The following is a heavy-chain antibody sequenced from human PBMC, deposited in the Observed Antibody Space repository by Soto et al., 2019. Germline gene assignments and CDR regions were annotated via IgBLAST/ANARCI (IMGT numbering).Heavy chain of an antibody. D-gene: IGHD6-19*01. CDR3: ARLSRLAPVPGTYYHGMDV. J-gene: IGHJ6*02. Sequence: KTSETLSLTCTVSGASLTSASYYWSWIRQPPGKGLEWITYIYYTGRTDHNPSLKSRVITSLDTSKNQISLKLNSVTAADTAVYYCARLSRLAPVPGTYYHGMDVWGQGTTVTVSS. V-gene: IGHV4-61*01. CDR2: IYYTGRT. CDR1: GASLTSASYY.